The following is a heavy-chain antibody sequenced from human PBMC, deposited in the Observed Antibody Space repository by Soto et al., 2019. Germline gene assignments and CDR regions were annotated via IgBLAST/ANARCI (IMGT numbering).Heavy chain of an antibody. CDR1: GDSVNSDSYY. D-gene: IGHD6-19*01. CDR2: FLSSGAT. V-gene: IGHV4-61*01. CDR3: AKGFSTGLYVDS. J-gene: IGHJ5*01. Sequence: QVQLQESGPGLVTPSGTLSLTCSVSGDSVNSDSYYWTWLRQPPGKTLEWVGLFLSSGATSTNPSLRGRLSMPVGTSKNQFSMRLTSVTAADTGVYFCAKGFSTGLYVDSWGRGAHVTVSS.